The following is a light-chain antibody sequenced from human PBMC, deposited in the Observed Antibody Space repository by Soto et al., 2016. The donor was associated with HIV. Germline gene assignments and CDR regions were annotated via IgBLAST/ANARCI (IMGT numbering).Light chain of an antibody. Sequence: SSELTQDPAVSVALGQTIRITCQGDSLRSYYAGWYQQKPGQAPILVVYGKNTRPSGIPDRFSGSSSGNTASLTITGAQAEDEADYYCNSRDSSGNHAFGGGTKLTVL. CDR2: GKN. CDR3: NSRDSSGNHA. V-gene: IGLV3-19*01. CDR1: SLRSYY. J-gene: IGLJ2*01.